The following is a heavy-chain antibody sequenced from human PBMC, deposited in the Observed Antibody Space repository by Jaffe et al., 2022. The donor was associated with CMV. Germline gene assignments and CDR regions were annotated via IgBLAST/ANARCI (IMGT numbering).Heavy chain of an antibody. Sequence: QVQLVQSGAEVKKPGSSVKVSCKASGGTFSSYAISWVRQAPGQGLEWMGRIIPILGIANYAQKFQGRVTITADKSTSTAYMELSSLRSEDTAVYYCARGKDGDAIDYYYYYYMDVWGKGTTVTVSS. D-gene: IGHD2-21*01. CDR1: GGTFSSYA. V-gene: IGHV1-69*09. J-gene: IGHJ6*03. CDR2: IIPILGIA. CDR3: ARGKDGDAIDYYYYYYMDV.